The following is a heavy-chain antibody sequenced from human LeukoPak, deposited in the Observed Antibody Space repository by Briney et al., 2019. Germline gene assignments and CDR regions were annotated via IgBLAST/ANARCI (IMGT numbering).Heavy chain of an antibody. D-gene: IGHD1-26*01. Sequence: SETLSLTCAVSTGSISGYYWSWIRQPPGKGLEWIGFRYYSGASDYNPSLRGRVTISVDRSKSQVSLKMTSVTAADTAVYYCARALSGSPAVFDSWGQGTLVSVSS. CDR3: ARALSGSPAVFDS. J-gene: IGHJ4*02. V-gene: IGHV4-59*08. CDR1: TGSISGYY. CDR2: RYYSGAS.